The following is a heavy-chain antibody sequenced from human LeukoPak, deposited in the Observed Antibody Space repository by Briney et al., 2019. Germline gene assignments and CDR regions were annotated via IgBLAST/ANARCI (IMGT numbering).Heavy chain of an antibody. Sequence: SETLSLTCTVSGGSISSSSYYWGWIRQPPGKGLEWIGSIYYSGSTYYNPSLKSRVTISVDTSKNQFSLKLSSVTAADTAVYYXXXXXGDYDFWSGRRNYFDYWGQGTLVTVSS. CDR3: XXXXGDYDFWSGRRNYFDY. CDR2: IYYSGST. D-gene: IGHD3-3*01. J-gene: IGHJ4*02. CDR1: GGSISSSSYY. V-gene: IGHV4-39*01.